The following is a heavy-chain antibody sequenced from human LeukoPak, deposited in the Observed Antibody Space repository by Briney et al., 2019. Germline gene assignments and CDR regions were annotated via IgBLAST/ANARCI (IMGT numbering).Heavy chain of an antibody. CDR2: IYWDDDK. CDR3: ALDSGGYGWNWFDP. CDR1: GFSLSTSGVG. D-gene: IGHD2-8*02. J-gene: IGHJ5*02. V-gene: IGHV2-5*02. Sequence: SGPALVKPTQTLTLTCTFSGFSLSTSGVGVGWIRQPPGKALEWLALIYWDDDKRYSPSLKSRLTITKDTSKNQVVLTMTNMDPVDTATYYCALDSGGYGWNWFDPWGQGTLVTVSS.